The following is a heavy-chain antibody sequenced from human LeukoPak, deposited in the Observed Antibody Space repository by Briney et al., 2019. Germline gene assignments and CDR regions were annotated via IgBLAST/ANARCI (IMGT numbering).Heavy chain of an antibody. CDR1: GYTFTNYD. V-gene: IGHV1-8*01. CDR2: MNPNSGNT. CDR3: ARRTRGGELPRTNFDY. Sequence: ASVKVSCKASGYTFTNYDINWVRQATGQGLEWMGWMNPNSGNTAYAQKFQGRVTMTRDTSISTVYMELSSLRSDDTAVYYCARRTRGGELPRTNFDYWGQGTLVTVSS. J-gene: IGHJ4*02. D-gene: IGHD1-26*01.